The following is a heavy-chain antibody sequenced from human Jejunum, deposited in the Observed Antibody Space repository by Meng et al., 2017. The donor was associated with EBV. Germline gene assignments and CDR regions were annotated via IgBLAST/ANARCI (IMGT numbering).Heavy chain of an antibody. CDR2: IDHSGRT. CDR3: ATFNCTVGTCSFDS. CDR1: GGSFSDYY. Sequence: QGQGRPWGAGPLMPLGTLLLTCAVYGGSFSDYYWSWIRQPPGKGLEWIGEIDHSGRTNYNPSLKSRVTLSLLTSKDHFSLRLSSVTAADTAVYYCATFNCTVGTCSFDSWGQGTLVTVSS. V-gene: IGHV4-34*01. J-gene: IGHJ4*02. D-gene: IGHD2-8*02.